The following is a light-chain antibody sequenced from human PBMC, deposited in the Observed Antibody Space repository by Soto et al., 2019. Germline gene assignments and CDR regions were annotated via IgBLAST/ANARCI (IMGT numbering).Light chain of an antibody. CDR2: DVS. CDR3: SSYTSSSTLVV. CDR1: GSDVGGYNY. V-gene: IGLV2-14*01. Sequence: QSALTQPASVSGSPGQSITISCTGTGSDVGGYNYVSWYQQHPGKAPKLMIYDVSNRPSGVSNRFSGSKSGNTASLTISGLQAEDEVDYYCSSYTSSSTLVVFGGGTKVTVL. J-gene: IGLJ2*01.